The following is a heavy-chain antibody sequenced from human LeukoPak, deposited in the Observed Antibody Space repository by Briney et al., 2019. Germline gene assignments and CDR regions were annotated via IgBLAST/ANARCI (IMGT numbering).Heavy chain of an antibody. V-gene: IGHV4-59*11. Sequence: SETLSLTCTVSGGSISSHYWSWIRQPPGKGLEWIGYIYYSGSTNYNPSLKSRVTISVVTSKNQFSLKLSSVTAADTAVYYCARNPAYCSSTSCHEGWFDPWGQGTLVTVSS. CDR3: ARNPAYCSSTSCHEGWFDP. CDR1: GGSISSHY. J-gene: IGHJ5*02. CDR2: IYYSGST. D-gene: IGHD2-2*01.